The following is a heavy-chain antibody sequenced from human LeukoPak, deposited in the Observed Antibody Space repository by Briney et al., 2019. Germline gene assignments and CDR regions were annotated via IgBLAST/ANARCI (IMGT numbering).Heavy chain of an antibody. V-gene: IGHV3-66*01. Sequence: GGSLRLSRAASGFTVSSDYMTWVRQAPGKGLEWVSIIYSADTTYYADSVRGRFTISRDNSKNTLYLQMNSLRAEDSAVYYCAREDRWMGGFDYWGQGTLVTVSS. CDR1: GFTVSSDY. J-gene: IGHJ4*02. CDR3: AREDRWMGGFDY. D-gene: IGHD2-15*01. CDR2: IYSADTT.